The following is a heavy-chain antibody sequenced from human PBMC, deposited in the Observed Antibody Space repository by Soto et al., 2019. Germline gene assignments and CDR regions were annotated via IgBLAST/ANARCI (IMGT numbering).Heavy chain of an antibody. D-gene: IGHD4-17*01. CDR2: IYHSGST. CDR3: VKSGDYYFEY. Sequence: QVQLQESGPGLVKPSGTLSLTCAVSSGSISSSNWWTWVRQPPGKGLEWIGEIYHSGSTNYNASLKSRVSISVDTSKNQFSLRLSSVTAADTAVYDCVKSGDYYFEYWGQGTPVTVSS. CDR1: SGSISSSNW. J-gene: IGHJ4*02. V-gene: IGHV4-4*02.